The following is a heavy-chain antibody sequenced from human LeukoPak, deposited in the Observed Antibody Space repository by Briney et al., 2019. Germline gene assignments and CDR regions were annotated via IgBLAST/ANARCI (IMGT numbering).Heavy chain of an antibody. CDR3: ARSRQASGLFNS. CDR1: GYAITSGGFS. V-gene: IGHV4-30-2*01. J-gene: IGHJ5*01. D-gene: IGHD3-10*01. Sequence: PSQTLSLTCTVSGYAITSGGFSWNWIRQPPGKGLEWIGCIYNPSLKSRFTISVDRPKNQFFLNVTSLTAADTAVYYCARSRQASGLFNSWGQGTLVVVSS.